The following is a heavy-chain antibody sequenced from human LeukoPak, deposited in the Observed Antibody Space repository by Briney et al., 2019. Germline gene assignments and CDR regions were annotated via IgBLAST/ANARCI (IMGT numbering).Heavy chain of an antibody. Sequence: SETLSLTCAVYGGSFSGYYWSWIRQPPGKGLEWIGEINHSGSTNYNPSLKSRVTISVDTSKNQFSLKLSSVTAADTAVYYCAIGRHHTYYYGSGSYYFDYWGQGTLVTVSS. J-gene: IGHJ4*02. CDR2: INHSGST. V-gene: IGHV4-34*01. D-gene: IGHD3-10*01. CDR1: GGSFSGYY. CDR3: AIGRHHTYYYGSGSYYFDY.